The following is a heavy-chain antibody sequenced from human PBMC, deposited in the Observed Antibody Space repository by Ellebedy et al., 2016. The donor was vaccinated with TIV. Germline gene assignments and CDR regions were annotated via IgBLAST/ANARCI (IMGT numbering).Heavy chain of an antibody. CDR3: ARGGKFSHGLWYFDY. J-gene: IGHJ4*02. Sequence: GSLRLSCAVYGGSFSGYYWSWIRQPPGKGLEWIGEINHSGNTNYNPSLKSRVTISVETSKNQFSLNLNSVTAADTAAYYCARGGKFSHGLWYFDYWGQGTLVTVSS. D-gene: IGHD5-18*01. CDR2: INHSGNT. CDR1: GGSFSGYY. V-gene: IGHV4-34*01.